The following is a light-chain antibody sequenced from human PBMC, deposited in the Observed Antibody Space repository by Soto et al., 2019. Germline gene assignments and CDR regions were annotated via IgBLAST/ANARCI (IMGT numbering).Light chain of an antibody. J-gene: IGLJ1*01. CDR2: EVS. CDR3: SSYAGSNNDYV. V-gene: IGLV2-8*01. Sequence: QSALTQPPSASGSPGQSVTISCTGTSSDVGGYNYVSWYQQHPGKAPKLTIYEVSKRPSGVPDRFSGSKSGNTASLTVSGLQAEDEADYYCSSYAGSNNDYVFGTGTQLTVL. CDR1: SSDVGGYNY.